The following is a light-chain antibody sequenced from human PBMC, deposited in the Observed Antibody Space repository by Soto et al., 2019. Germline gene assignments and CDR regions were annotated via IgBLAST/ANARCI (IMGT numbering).Light chain of an antibody. J-gene: IGLJ3*02. CDR1: TSNIGSNS. Sequence: QLVLTQPPSASGTPGQRVTISCSGSTSNIGSNSVNWYQQLPGTAPKLLLYSSDRRPSGVPDRFSGSKSGTSVSLAINGLQPEDEADYYCAAWDDSLNGWVFGGGTKLTVL. CDR2: SSD. CDR3: AAWDDSLNGWV. V-gene: IGLV1-44*01.